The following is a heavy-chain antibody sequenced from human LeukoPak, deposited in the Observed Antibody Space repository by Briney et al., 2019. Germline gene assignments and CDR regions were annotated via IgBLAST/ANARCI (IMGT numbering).Heavy chain of an antibody. D-gene: IGHD5-18*01. CDR1: GGSISSYY. CDR2: IYYSGST. V-gene: IGHV4-59*08. Sequence: SETLSLTCTVSGGSISSYYWSWIRQSPGKGLEWFAYIYYSGSTTYNPSLKSRVTMSVDTSKNQFSLKLSSVTAADTAVYYCARLDTAMLFFDYWGQGTLVTVSS. J-gene: IGHJ4*02. CDR3: ARLDTAMLFFDY.